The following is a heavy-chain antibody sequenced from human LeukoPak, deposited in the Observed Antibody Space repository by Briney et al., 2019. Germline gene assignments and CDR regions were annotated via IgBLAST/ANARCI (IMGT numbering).Heavy chain of an antibody. CDR2: IYSGGST. CDR3: ARGLVRLDY. CDR1: GFTFSSYA. Sequence: GGSLRLSCAASGFTFSSYAMSWVRQAPGKGLEWVSVIYSGGSTYYADSVKGRFTISRDNSKNTLYLQMNSLRAEDTAVYYCARGLVRLDYWGQGTLVTVSS. D-gene: IGHD6-6*01. J-gene: IGHJ4*02. V-gene: IGHV3-53*01.